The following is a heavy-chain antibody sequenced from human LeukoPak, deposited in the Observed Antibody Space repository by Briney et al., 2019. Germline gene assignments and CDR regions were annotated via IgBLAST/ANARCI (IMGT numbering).Heavy chain of an antibody. CDR2: IYYIGTT. Sequence: ASETLSLTCTVSGASISSYYWTWIRQPPGKGLEWIGYIYYIGTTNYNPSLQSRVTISVDTSKNQFSLKLSSVSAADTAVYYCARDRGSSWYDYWGQGTLVTVSS. V-gene: IGHV4-59*01. CDR1: GASISSYY. D-gene: IGHD6-13*01. CDR3: ARDRGSSWYDY. J-gene: IGHJ4*02.